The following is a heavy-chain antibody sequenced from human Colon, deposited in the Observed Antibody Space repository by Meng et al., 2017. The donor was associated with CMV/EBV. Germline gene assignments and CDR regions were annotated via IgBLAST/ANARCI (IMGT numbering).Heavy chain of an antibody. CDR1: EFTFSSYS. CDR2: ISSSGSV. V-gene: IGHV3-21*06. CDR3: ASGPSNLNPPGNDF. Sequence: GESLKISCTASEFTFSSYSMNWVRQAPRKGLEWVSAISSSGSVYYAESVKGRFTISRDDAKNSLLLQMNSLRDEDMAVYYCASGPSNLNPPGNDFWGQGTLVTVSS. D-gene: IGHD1-14*01. J-gene: IGHJ4*02.